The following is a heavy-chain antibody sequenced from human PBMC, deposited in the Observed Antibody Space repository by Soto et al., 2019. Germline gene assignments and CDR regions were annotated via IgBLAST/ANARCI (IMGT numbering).Heavy chain of an antibody. CDR2: IYYRGNT. D-gene: IGHD3-9*01. Sequence: QLQESGPGLVKPSETLSLTCSVSGDSINSDKYYWGWIRQPPGKGLEWIGSIYYRGNTYYNPSPQTRVTITLDKSKSQFSLRLNSVTAADSAVYFCARLEGLATIPYYFDFWGQGAQVTVSS. CDR3: ARLEGLATIPYYFDF. CDR1: GDSINSDKYY. V-gene: IGHV4-39*01. J-gene: IGHJ4*02.